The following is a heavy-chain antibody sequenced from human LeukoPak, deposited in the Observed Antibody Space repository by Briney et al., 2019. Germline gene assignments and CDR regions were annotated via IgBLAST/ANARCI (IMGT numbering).Heavy chain of an antibody. CDR1: GGSISSYY. CDR3: ARDRGPWGITYYGMDV. CDR2: IYYSGST. J-gene: IGHJ6*02. D-gene: IGHD3-16*01. Sequence: SETLSLTCTVSGGSISSYYWGWIRQPPGKGLEGIGYIYYSGSTNYNPSLKRRVTISVDTSKNQFSLKLSSVTAADTAVYYCARDRGPWGITYYGMDVWGQGTTVTVSS. V-gene: IGHV4-59*01.